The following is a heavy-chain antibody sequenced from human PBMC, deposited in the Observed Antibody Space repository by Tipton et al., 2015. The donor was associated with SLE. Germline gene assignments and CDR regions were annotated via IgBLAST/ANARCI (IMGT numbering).Heavy chain of an antibody. Sequence: SLRLSCAASGFTFSSYAMSWVRQAPGKGLEWVSVIYNGGSTTYYADSVKGRFTISRDNSKNTLYLQMNSLRAEDTAVYYCAKGIPAAENNWFDPRGQGTLVTVSS. J-gene: IGHJ5*02. D-gene: IGHD2-2*01. CDR3: AKGIPAAENNWFDP. V-gene: IGHV3-23*03. CDR2: IYNGGSTT. CDR1: GFTFSSYA.